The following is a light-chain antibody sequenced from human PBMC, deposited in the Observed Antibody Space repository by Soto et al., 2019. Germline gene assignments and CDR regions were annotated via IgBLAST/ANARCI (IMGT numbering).Light chain of an antibody. CDR1: QTIYSN. J-gene: IGKJ1*01. V-gene: IGKV3-20*01. Sequence: IVMTQSPATLSVSPGERATLSCRAGQTIYSNVAWYQQRPGQAPRLLIYGASSRATGIPDRFSGSGSGTDFTLTISRLEPEDFAVYYCQQYGSSGTFGQGTKVDI. CDR3: QQYGSSGT. CDR2: GAS.